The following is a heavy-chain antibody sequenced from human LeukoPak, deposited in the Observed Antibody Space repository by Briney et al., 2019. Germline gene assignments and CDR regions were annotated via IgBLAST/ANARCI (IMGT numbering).Heavy chain of an antibody. CDR2: IYYSGST. Sequence: PSETLSLTCTVSGGSISSGGYYWSWIRQHPGKGLEWIGYIYYSGSTYYNPSLESRVTISVDTSKNQFSLKLSSVTAADSAVYYCARRVSSSTMIRGVIYYYYYMDVWGKGTTVTVSS. J-gene: IGHJ6*03. V-gene: IGHV4-31*03. D-gene: IGHD3-10*01. CDR1: GGSISSGGYY. CDR3: ARRVSSSTMIRGVIYYYYYMDV.